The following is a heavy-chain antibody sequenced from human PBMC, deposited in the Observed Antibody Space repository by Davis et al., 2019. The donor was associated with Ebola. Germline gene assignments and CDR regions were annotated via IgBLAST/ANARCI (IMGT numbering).Heavy chain of an antibody. J-gene: IGHJ5*01. CDR1: GGSISNGDYS. D-gene: IGHD3-16*01. CDR2: IHHTGGT. CDR3: ARDDVTGLIEP. V-gene: IGHV4-30-4*08. Sequence: SETLSLTCTVSGGSISNGDYSWSWIRQPPGKGLEWMGYIHHTGGTYYNPSLRSQLTMSVDTSKNQFSLSLSSVTAADTAIYYCARDDVTGLIEPWGQGTLVTVSS.